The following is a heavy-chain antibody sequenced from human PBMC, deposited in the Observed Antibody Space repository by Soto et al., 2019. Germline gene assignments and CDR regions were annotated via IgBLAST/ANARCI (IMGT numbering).Heavy chain of an antibody. V-gene: IGHV3-21*01. D-gene: IGHD2-2*01. CDR2: ISSSSSYI. CDR1: GFTFSSYS. J-gene: IGHJ6*02. CDR3: ARDRVPAALSFYYYYYGMDV. Sequence: GGSLRLSCAASGFTFSSYSMNWVRQAPGKGLEWVSSISSSSSYIYYADSVKGRFTISRDNAKNSLYLQMNSLRDEDTAVYYCARDRVPAALSFYYYYYGMDVWGQGTTVTVSS.